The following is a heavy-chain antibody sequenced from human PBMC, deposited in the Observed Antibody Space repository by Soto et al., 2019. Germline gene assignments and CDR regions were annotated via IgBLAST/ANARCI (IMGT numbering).Heavy chain of an antibody. CDR3: ARGLVLMVYATPLDY. CDR1: GGTFSSYA. J-gene: IGHJ4*02. CDR2: IIPIFGTA. D-gene: IGHD2-8*01. V-gene: IGHV1-69*13. Sequence: ASVKVSCKASGGTFSSYAISWVRQAPGQGLEWMGGIIPIFGTANYAQKFQGRVTITADESTSTAYMELSSLRSEDTAVYYCARGLVLMVYATPLDYWGQGTLVTVSS.